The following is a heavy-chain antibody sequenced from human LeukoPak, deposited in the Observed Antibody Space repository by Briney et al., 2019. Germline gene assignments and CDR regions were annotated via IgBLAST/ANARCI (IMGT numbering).Heavy chain of an antibody. CDR3: SSGNSHAFDI. D-gene: IGHD4-23*01. CDR2: INSDGRST. Sequence: GGSLRLSCAASGFTFSSYWMHWVRQAPGKGLVWVGRINSDGRSTIYADSVKGRFTTSRHNAKNTMYLQMNNLRAEDTAVYYCSSGNSHAFDIWGQGTMVTVSS. J-gene: IGHJ3*02. CDR1: GFTFSSYW. V-gene: IGHV3-74*01.